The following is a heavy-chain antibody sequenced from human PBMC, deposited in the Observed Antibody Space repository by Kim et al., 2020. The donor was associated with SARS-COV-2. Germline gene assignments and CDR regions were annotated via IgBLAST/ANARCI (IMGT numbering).Heavy chain of an antibody. D-gene: IGHD3-16*02. J-gene: IGHJ4*02. V-gene: IGHV4-31*03. CDR2: IYYSGST. CDR1: GGSISSGGYY. CDR3: ARAPLTFGGVILSFDY. Sequence: SETLSLTCTVSGGSISSGGYYWSWIRQHPGKGLECIGYIYYSGSTYYNPSLKSRVTMSVDTSKNQFSLKLSSVIAADTAVYYCARAPLTFGGVILSFDYCGQGTLVTVSS.